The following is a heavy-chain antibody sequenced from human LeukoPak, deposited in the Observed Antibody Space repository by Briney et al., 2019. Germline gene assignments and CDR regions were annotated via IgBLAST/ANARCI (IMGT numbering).Heavy chain of an antibody. D-gene: IGHD5-18*01. V-gene: IGHV3-64*01. CDR2: ISSNGGST. CDR3: ARAIGIQLWLRSDY. Sequence: PGGSLRLSCAASGFTFSNYAMHWVRQAPGKGLEYVSAISSNGGSTYYANSVKGRFTISRDNSKNTLYLQMGSLRAEDMAVYLCARAIGIQLWLRSDYWGQGTLVTVSS. CDR1: GFTFSNYA. J-gene: IGHJ4*02.